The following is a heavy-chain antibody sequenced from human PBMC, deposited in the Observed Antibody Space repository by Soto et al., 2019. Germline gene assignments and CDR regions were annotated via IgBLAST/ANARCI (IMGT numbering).Heavy chain of an antibody. CDR1: GCTFISYW. CDR2: IKSDGSST. Sequence: GGSLRLSWAASGCTFISYWMHWVRQAPGKGLVWVSRIKSDGSSTTYADSVKGRFTISRDNAESTLFLQMNSLRAEDTAVYYCARGHMLRGGSLEYWGQGALVTVSS. D-gene: IGHD3-10*01. V-gene: IGHV3-74*01. CDR3: ARGHMLRGGSLEY. J-gene: IGHJ4*02.